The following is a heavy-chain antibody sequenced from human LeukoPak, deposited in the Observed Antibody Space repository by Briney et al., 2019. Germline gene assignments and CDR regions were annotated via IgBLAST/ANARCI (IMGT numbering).Heavy chain of an antibody. CDR1: GYTFTSYG. D-gene: IGHD3-3*01. CDR3: AGDTGVVWSGYYYYYMDV. Sequence: ASVKVSCKASGYTFTSYGISWVRQAPGQGLEWMGWISAYNGNTNYAQKLQGRVTMTTDTSTSTAYMELRSLRSDDTAVYYCAGDTGVVWSGYYYYYMDVWGKGTTVTVSS. CDR2: ISAYNGNT. J-gene: IGHJ6*03. V-gene: IGHV1-18*01.